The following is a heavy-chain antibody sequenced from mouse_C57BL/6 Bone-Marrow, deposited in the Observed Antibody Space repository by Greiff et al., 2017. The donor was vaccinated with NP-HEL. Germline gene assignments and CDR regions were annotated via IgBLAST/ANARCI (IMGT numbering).Heavy chain of an antibody. CDR3: ISRLWFAY. J-gene: IGHJ3*01. CDR2: IYPGDGDT. CDR1: GYAFSSYW. Sequence: QVQLKESGAELVKPGASVKISCKASGYAFSSYWMNWVKQRPGKGLEWIGQIYPGDGDTNYNGKFKGKATLTADKSSSTAYMQLSSLTSEDSAVYFCISRLWFAYWGQGTLVTVSA. D-gene: IGHD6-2*01. V-gene: IGHV1-80*01.